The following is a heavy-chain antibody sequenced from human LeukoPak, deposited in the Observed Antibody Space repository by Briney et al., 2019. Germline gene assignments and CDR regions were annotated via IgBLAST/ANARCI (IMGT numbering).Heavy chain of an antibody. J-gene: IGHJ6*03. V-gene: IGHV4-59*12. CDR3: ARDRQDIVVVPAAIEYYYYYMDV. D-gene: IGHD2-2*01. Sequence: SETLSLTCTVSGGSISGYYWNWIRQPPGKGLEWIGYTYYTGSASYNPSLKSRVTISVDTSKNQFSLKLSSVTAADTAVYYCARDRQDIVVVPAAIEYYYYYMDVWGKGTTVTVSS. CDR2: TYYTGSA. CDR1: GGSISGYY.